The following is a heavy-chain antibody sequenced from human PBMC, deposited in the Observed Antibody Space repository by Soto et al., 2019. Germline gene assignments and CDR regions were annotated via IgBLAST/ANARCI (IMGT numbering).Heavy chain of an antibody. CDR2: ITPIFGTA. J-gene: IGHJ4*02. V-gene: IGHV1-69*01. Sequence: GPCSRYAISWGRQAPGQGLEWMGGITPIFGTANYAQKFKGRVAITADESTRTSYMELRSLRSGDTAVYYCARGWGYDTSDYYYAYWGQGTLVTVSS. D-gene: IGHD3-22*01. CDR1: GPCSRYA. CDR3: ARGWGYDTSDYYYAY.